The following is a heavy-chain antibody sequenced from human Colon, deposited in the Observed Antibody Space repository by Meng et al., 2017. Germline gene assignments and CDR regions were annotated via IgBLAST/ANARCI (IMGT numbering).Heavy chain of an antibody. J-gene: IGHJ4*02. CDR1: GGSISTGGSY. CDR3: ARVRRSGDDFDY. V-gene: IGHV4-31*01. CDR2: IYYSGST. D-gene: IGHD1-26*01. Sequence: QLQLPRSGPGHVKPSQTLSLTGTVSGGSISTGGSYWSWIRQLPGKGLEWIGYIYYSGSTYYNPSLRSLVSISVDTSKNQFSLRLTSVTAADTAVYYCARVRRSGDDFDYWGQGTLVTVSS.